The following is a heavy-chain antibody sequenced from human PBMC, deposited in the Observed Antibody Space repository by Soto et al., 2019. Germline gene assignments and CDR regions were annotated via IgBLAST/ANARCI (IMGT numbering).Heavy chain of an antibody. J-gene: IGHJ4*02. Sequence: QVQLVQSGAEVKKPGASVKVSCKASGYTFTSYGISWVRQAPGQGPEWMGWISTNNGNTIYAQKIRGRVTMTTDTSTSTAYMELRSLRSDDTAVYYCARHTSSWPFDYWGQGTLVTVSS. CDR2: ISTNNGNT. CDR3: ARHTSSWPFDY. CDR1: GYTFTSYG. D-gene: IGHD6-13*01. V-gene: IGHV1-18*01.